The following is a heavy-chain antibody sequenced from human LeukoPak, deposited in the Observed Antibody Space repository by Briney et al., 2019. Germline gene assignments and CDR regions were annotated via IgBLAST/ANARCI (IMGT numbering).Heavy chain of an antibody. CDR2: ISSSTNYI. CDR3: ARDVSGSYWVHY. Sequence: GGSLRLSCAASEFTFSSYSMNWVRQAPGKGLEWVSSISSSTNYIYYADSVKGRFTISRDNAKNSLYLQMNSLRAEDTAVYYCARDVSGSYWVHYWGQGTLVTVSS. J-gene: IGHJ4*02. CDR1: EFTFSSYS. V-gene: IGHV3-21*01. D-gene: IGHD1-26*01.